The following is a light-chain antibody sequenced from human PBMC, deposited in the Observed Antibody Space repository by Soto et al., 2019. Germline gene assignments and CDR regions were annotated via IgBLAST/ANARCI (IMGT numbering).Light chain of an antibody. Sequence: DIVMTQSPDSLAESLGERATIHCKSSQSVLYSSNNKNYLAWYQQRPGQPPKLLIYWASTRESGVPDRFSGSESGTDFTLTITSLQAEDVAVYYCQQYESTPPTFGQGTKLEIK. V-gene: IGKV4-1*01. CDR1: QSVLYSSNNKNY. CDR3: QQYESTPPT. CDR2: WAS. J-gene: IGKJ2*01.